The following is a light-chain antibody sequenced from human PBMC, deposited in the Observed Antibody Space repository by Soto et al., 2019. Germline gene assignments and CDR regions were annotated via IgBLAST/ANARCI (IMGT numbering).Light chain of an antibody. CDR2: SNI. CDR3: AAWEDSLNGYV. Sequence: QSVLTQPPSTSGTPGQRVTISCSGSSSNIGINTVNWYQQLPGTAPKLLIYSNIQRPSGVPDRFSGSKSGTSASLAISGLQSEDEGDYYCAAWEDSLNGYVFGTLTKVTVL. V-gene: IGLV1-44*01. CDR1: SSNIGINT. J-gene: IGLJ1*01.